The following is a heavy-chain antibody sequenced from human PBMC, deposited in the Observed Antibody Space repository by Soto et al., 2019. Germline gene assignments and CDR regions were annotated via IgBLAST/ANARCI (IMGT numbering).Heavy chain of an antibody. J-gene: IGHJ6*02. CDR1: GYNFANYW. D-gene: IGHD3-9*01. CDR2: LYPGDSDT. V-gene: IGHV5-51*01. CDR3: ARHATPGSGEPFDTLYYYYGMDV. Sequence: GESLKLSCKGSGYNFANYWIYWVRQMPGKDLEWIGLLYPGDSDTRYRPSFQGQVTISGDKSINTAYLQWSSLKASDTAIYYCARHATPGSGEPFDTLYYYYGMDVCGQRTAVTFSS.